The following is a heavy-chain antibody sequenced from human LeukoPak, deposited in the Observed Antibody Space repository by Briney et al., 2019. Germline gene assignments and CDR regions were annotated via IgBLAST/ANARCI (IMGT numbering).Heavy chain of an antibody. D-gene: IGHD6-6*01. J-gene: IGHJ5*02. CDR2: IYHSGST. Sequence: SETLSLTCTVSGGSISSGGYYWSWIRQPPGKGLEWIGYIYHSGSTYYNPSLKSRVTISVDRSKNQFSLKLSSVTAADTAVYYCARDRSIAARPWNWFDPWGQGTLVTVSS. V-gene: IGHV4-30-2*01. CDR1: GGSISSGGYY. CDR3: ARDRSIAARPWNWFDP.